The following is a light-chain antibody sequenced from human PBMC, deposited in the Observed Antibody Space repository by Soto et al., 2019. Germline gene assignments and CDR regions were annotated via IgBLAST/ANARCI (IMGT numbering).Light chain of an antibody. J-gene: IGKJ1*01. V-gene: IGKV3-15*01. Sequence: EIVLTQSPATLSLSPGERATLSCRASQSVSGSYLAWYQQKPGQAPRLLIYGASTRATGIPARFSGSGSGTEFTLTISSLQSEDFAVYYCQQYNNWPQTFGQGTKVDI. CDR2: GAS. CDR1: QSVSGSY. CDR3: QQYNNWPQT.